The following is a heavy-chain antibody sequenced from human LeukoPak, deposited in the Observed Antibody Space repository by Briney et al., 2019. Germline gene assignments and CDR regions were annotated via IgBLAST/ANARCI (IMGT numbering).Heavy chain of an antibody. V-gene: IGHV3-43D*03. J-gene: IGHJ4*02. Sequence: PGGSLILSCAASGFTFDDYAMHWVRQAPGKGLEWVSLISWDGGSTYYADSVKGRFTISRDNSKNSLYLQMNSLRAEDTALYYCAKGGRRSFPVDYWGQGTLVTVSS. CDR1: GFTFDDYA. CDR3: AKGGRRSFPVDY. CDR2: ISWDGGST.